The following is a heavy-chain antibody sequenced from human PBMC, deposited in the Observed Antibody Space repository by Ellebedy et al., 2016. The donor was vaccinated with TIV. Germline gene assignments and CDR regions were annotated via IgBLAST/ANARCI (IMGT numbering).Heavy chain of an antibody. Sequence: GESLKISXVASGFTFSSYWMQWVRQAPGKGLEWVANIKQDGSAKYYVDSVKGRFTISRDNAKNSAYLQMNNLRAEDTAVYYCAKDTNGANSPVDYWGQGTLVTVSS. D-gene: IGHD1-1*01. CDR2: IKQDGSAK. CDR1: GFTFSSYW. CDR3: AKDTNGANSPVDY. J-gene: IGHJ4*02. V-gene: IGHV3-7*01.